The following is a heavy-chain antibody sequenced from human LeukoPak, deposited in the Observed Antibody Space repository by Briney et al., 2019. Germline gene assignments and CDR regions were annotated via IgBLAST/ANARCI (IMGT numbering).Heavy chain of an antibody. V-gene: IGHV3-23*01. CDR1: GFIFSDFA. Sequence: GGSLRLSCAASGFIFSDFAMSWVRQAPGKGLEWVSLISGSTYNTYYADSVKGRFTISRDNSENTLYLQMNSLRADDTAVYFCAKEYSMDDAFDVWGQGTMVTVSS. CDR2: ISGSTYNT. CDR3: AKEYSMDDAFDV. D-gene: IGHD2-15*01. J-gene: IGHJ3*01.